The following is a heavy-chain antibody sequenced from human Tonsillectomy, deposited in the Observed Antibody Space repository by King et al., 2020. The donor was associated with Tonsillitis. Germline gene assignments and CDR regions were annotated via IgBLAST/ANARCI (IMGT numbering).Heavy chain of an antibody. V-gene: IGHV1-2*02. CDR3: ATNALATDSSAYRDFRH. J-gene: IGHJ1*01. CDR2: INPKSGDT. D-gene: IGHD3-22*01. CDR1: GDTFTGHF. Sequence: VQLVESGAELRKPGASVSVSCRTSGDTFTGHFVHWVRQAPGQGPEWMGWINPKSGDTLYAQKFQGRVTMSGDVSITTAYMGLSSLRPDDTAVYYCATNALATDSSAYRDFRHWGQGTLVTVSS.